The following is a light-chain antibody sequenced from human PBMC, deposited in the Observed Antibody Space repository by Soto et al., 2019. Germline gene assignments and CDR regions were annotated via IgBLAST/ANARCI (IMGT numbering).Light chain of an antibody. CDR3: QQYNNWPLT. V-gene: IGKV3-15*01. CDR1: QSVSSK. J-gene: IGKJ4*02. Sequence: EIVMTQSPATLSASPGERATLSCRASQSVSSKLAWYQQKPGQAPRLLIYGASTRATGIPSRFSGSGSGTEFTLTISSLQSEDVAVYYCQQYNNWPLTFGGGTKVEIK. CDR2: GAS.